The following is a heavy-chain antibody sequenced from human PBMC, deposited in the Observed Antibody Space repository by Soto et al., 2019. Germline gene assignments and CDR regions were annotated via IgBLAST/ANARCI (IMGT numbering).Heavy chain of an antibody. J-gene: IGHJ6*02. CDR1: GGSVSSGSYY. Sequence: QVQLQASGPGLVKPSETLSLTCTVSGGSVSSGSYYWSWIRQPPGKGLEWIGYIYYSGSTNYNPSLKSRVTISVDTSTNQFSLKLSSVTAADTAVYYCASLEMATTFPYYYGMDVWGQGTTVTVSS. D-gene: IGHD5-12*01. CDR3: ASLEMATTFPYYYGMDV. CDR2: IYYSGST. V-gene: IGHV4-61*01.